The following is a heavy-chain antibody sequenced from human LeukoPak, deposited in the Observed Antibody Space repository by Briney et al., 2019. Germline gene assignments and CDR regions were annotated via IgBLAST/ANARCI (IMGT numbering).Heavy chain of an antibody. Sequence: ASVKVSCKASGGTFSSYAISWVRQAPGQGLEWMGRIIPIFGTANYAQKFQGRVTITTDESTSTAYTELSSLRSEDTAVYYCARGAVSSGSYYGSFDYWGQGTLVTVSS. CDR3: ARGAVSSGSYYGSFDY. CDR1: GGTFSSYA. V-gene: IGHV1-69*05. D-gene: IGHD1-26*01. J-gene: IGHJ4*02. CDR2: IIPIFGTA.